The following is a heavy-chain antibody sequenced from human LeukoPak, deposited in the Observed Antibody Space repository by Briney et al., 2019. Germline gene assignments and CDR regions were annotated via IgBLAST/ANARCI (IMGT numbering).Heavy chain of an antibody. CDR1: GGSISSSNW. Sequence: SETLSLTCAVSGGSISSSNWWSWIRQPPGKGLEWIGEIYHSGSTNYNPSLKSRVTISVDKSKTQFSLKLSSVTAADTAVYYCARVDSWLYYFDYWGQGTLVTVSS. J-gene: IGHJ4*02. CDR3: ARVDSWLYYFDY. V-gene: IGHV4-4*02. D-gene: IGHD3-22*01. CDR2: IYHSGST.